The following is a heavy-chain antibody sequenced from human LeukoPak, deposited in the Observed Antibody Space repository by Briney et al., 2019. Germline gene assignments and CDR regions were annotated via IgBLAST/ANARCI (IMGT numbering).Heavy chain of an antibody. D-gene: IGHD4-23*01. Sequence: GGSLRLSCAASGFTFSSYWMHWVRQAPGKGLVWVSRINSDGSTTSYADSVKGRFTISRDNAKNTLYLQMNSLTAEDTAVYFCARDAYGGRPDYWGQGTLVTVSS. J-gene: IGHJ4*02. CDR1: GFTFSSYW. V-gene: IGHV3-74*01. CDR2: INSDGSTT. CDR3: ARDAYGGRPDY.